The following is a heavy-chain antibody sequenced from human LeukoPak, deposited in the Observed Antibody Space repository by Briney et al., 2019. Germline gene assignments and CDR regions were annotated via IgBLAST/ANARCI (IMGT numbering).Heavy chain of an antibody. CDR2: ISAYNGNT. CDR3: AGEPYCSSTSCPPADY. J-gene: IGHJ4*02. CDR1: GYTFTSYG. Sequence: ASVKVSCKASGYTFTSYGISWVRQPPGPGLEWMGWISAYNGNTNYAQKLQGRVTMTTDTSTSTAYMEPRSLRSDDTAVYYCAGEPYCSSTSCPPADYWGQGTLVTVSS. V-gene: IGHV1-18*04. D-gene: IGHD2-2*01.